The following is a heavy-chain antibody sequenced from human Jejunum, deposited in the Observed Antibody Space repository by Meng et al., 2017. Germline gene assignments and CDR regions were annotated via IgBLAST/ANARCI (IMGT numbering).Heavy chain of an antibody. Sequence: QGTLQQSGPGLVNPSPTLPLPCAISGDSVSSNSAAWNWIRQSPSRGLEWLGRTYYRSKYYNDYALSVKSRITINPDTSKNQFSLQLNSVTPEDTAIYYCARDWGDVRGGFDFWGQGTLVTVSS. CDR2: TYYRSKYYN. V-gene: IGHV6-1*01. CDR3: ARDWGDVRGGFDF. CDR1: GDSVSSNSAA. J-gene: IGHJ4*02. D-gene: IGHD3-10*02.